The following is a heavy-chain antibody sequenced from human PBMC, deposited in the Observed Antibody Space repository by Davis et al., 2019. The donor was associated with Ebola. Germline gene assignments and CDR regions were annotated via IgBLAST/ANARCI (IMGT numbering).Heavy chain of an antibody. CDR2: INAGNGNT. D-gene: IGHD4-17*01. CDR3: AREPRYGDYTHHDYYGMDV. CDR1: GYTFTSYA. V-gene: IGHV1-3*01. J-gene: IGHJ6*02. Sequence: AASVKVSCKASGYTFTSYAMHWVRQAPGQRLEWMGWINAGNGNTKYSQKFQGRVTMTRNTSISTAYMELSSLRSEDTAVYYCAREPRYGDYTHHDYYGMDVWGQGTTVTVSS.